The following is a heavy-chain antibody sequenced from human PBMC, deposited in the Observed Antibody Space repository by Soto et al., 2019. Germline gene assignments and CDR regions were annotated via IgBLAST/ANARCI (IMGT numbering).Heavy chain of an antibody. J-gene: IGHJ6*02. Sequence: GVPVKVSCKASGYTFTIYAMHWVRQAPGQRLEWMGWINAGNGNTKYSQKFQGRVTITRDTSASTAYMELSSLRSEDTAVYYCARVLLWFGEYYYYGMDVWGQGTTVTVSS. CDR1: GYTFTIYA. V-gene: IGHV1-3*01. CDR3: ARVLLWFGEYYYYGMDV. D-gene: IGHD3-10*01. CDR2: INAGNGNT.